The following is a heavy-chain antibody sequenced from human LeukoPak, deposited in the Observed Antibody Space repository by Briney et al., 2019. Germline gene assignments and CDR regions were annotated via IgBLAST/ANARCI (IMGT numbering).Heavy chain of an antibody. Sequence: SETLSLTCTVSGGSISNYYWSWIRQPAGKGLEWIGRIYTSGSANYNPSLKSRVTTSVDTSENQFSLKLYSMTAADTAVYYCARGPDRRDGYKSLDYWGQGTLVTVSS. J-gene: IGHJ4*02. CDR1: GGSISNYY. D-gene: IGHD5-24*01. CDR2: IYTSGSA. V-gene: IGHV4-4*07. CDR3: ARGPDRRDGYKSLDY.